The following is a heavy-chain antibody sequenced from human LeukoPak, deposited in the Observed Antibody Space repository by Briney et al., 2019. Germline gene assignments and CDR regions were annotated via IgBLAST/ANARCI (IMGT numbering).Heavy chain of an antibody. CDR2: ISSSSSYI. Sequence: PGGSLRLSCAASGFTFSSYSMNWVRQAPGKGLEWVSSISSSSSYIYYADSVKGRFTISRDNAKNSLYLQMNSLRAEDTAVYYCARAFDYDFWSGYPYYFDYWGQGTLVTVSS. J-gene: IGHJ4*02. CDR1: GFTFSSYS. CDR3: ARAFDYDFWSGYPYYFDY. V-gene: IGHV3-21*01. D-gene: IGHD3-3*01.